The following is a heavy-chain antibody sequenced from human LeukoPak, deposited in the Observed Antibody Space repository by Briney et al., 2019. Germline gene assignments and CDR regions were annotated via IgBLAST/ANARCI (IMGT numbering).Heavy chain of an antibody. V-gene: IGHV3-23*01. D-gene: IGHD6-13*01. Sequence: GGSLRLSCATSGFIFSNDDLNWVRQAPGKGLEWVARMSGDGRRTDYAGSVKGRFTISRDNAKNTLYLQMNSLRAEDTALYFCVRGQATAWGLDYWGQGTLVTVSS. J-gene: IGHJ4*02. CDR1: GFIFSNDD. CDR2: MSGDGRRT. CDR3: VRGQATAWGLDY.